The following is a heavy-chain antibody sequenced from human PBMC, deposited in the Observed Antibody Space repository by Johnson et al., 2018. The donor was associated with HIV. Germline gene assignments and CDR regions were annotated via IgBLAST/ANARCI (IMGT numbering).Heavy chain of an antibody. J-gene: IGHJ3*02. D-gene: IGHD1-26*01. Sequence: PGKGLEWVSGISWNSGSIGYADSVKGRFTISRDNSKNTLYLQMNSLRTEDTAVYYCAKDLGSYQYLVDAFDIWGQGTMVTVSS. CDR3: AKDLGSYQYLVDAFDI. CDR2: ISWNSGSI. V-gene: IGHV3-9*01.